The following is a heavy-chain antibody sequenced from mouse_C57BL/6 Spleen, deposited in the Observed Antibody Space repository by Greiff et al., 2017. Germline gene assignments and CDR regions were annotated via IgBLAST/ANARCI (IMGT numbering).Heavy chain of an antibody. CDR2: IDPSDSET. CDR3: ARGAYGYGHWYFDV. V-gene: IGHV1-52*01. J-gene: IGHJ1*03. Sequence: QVQLQQPGAELVRPGSSVKLSCKASGYTFTSYWMHWVKQRPIQGLEWIGNIDPSDSETHYNQKFKDKATLTVDKSSSTAYMQLSSLTSEDSAVYYCARGAYGYGHWYFDVWGTGTTVTVSS. CDR1: GYTFTSYW. D-gene: IGHD2-2*01.